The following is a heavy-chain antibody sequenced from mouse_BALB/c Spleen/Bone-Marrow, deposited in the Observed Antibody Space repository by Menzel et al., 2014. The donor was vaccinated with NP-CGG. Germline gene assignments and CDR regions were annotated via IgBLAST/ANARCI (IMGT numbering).Heavy chain of an antibody. CDR1: GYSITSDYS. Sequence: EVQLVESGPGLVKPSQSLSLTCTVTGYSITSDYSWNWIRQFPGNKLEWMGYISYSGSTSYNPSLKSRISITRDTSKNQFFLQLNSVTTEDTATYYCAGSVYYGSSYVDYWGQGTTLTVSS. CDR2: ISYSGST. CDR3: AGSVYYGSSYVDY. J-gene: IGHJ2*01. D-gene: IGHD1-1*01. V-gene: IGHV3-2*02.